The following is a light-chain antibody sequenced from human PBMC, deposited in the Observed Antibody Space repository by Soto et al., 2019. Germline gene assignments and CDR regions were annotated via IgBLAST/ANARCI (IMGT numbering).Light chain of an antibody. CDR1: QSVLNISNNKNY. Sequence: DIVVTQSPDSLPVSLGERATINCKSSQSVLNISNNKNYLAWYQQKPGQPPKLLIYWASTRESGVPDRFSGSGSGTEFTLTINSLQTEDVAVYYCQQYYSAPITFGQGTRLEI. J-gene: IGKJ5*01. CDR3: QQYYSAPIT. CDR2: WAS. V-gene: IGKV4-1*01.